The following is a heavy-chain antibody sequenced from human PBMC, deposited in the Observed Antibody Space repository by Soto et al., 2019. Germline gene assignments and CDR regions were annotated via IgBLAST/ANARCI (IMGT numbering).Heavy chain of an antibody. CDR3: ARGVTYSTSSPPYGMDV. Sequence: ASVKVSCKASGYTFTSYYMHWVRQAPGQGLEWMGIINPSGGSTSYAQKFQGRVTMTRDTSTSTVYMELSSLRSEDTAVYYCARGVTYSTSSPPYGMDVWGQGTTVTVSS. CDR1: GYTFTSYY. V-gene: IGHV1-46*01. D-gene: IGHD6-6*01. J-gene: IGHJ6*02. CDR2: INPSGGST.